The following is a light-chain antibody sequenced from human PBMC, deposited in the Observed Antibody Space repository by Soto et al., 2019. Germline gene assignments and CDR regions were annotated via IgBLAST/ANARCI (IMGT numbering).Light chain of an antibody. Sequence: QSALTQPPSASWFPGQSFTISCTGPKSDIGGDNYVSWYHRQPGRAPKLIIYEVTERPSGVPGRFSGSKSGDTASLTVTGLQAEDEGEYYCSSFTGSNNYIVFGGGTKVTVL. CDR1: KSDIGGDNY. CDR2: EVT. V-gene: IGLV2-8*01. CDR3: SSFTGSNNYIV. J-gene: IGLJ3*02.